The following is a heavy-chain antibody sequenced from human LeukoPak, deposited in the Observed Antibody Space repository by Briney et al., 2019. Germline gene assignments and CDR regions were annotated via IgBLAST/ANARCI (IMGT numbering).Heavy chain of an antibody. Sequence: GGSLRLSCAASGFTFSSYAMIWVRQAPGKGLEWVSLISGGGNTYYADSVKGRFTISRDNSKNTLYLQMNSLRAEDTAVYYCAKDQLEGSGSYGDSFDYWGQGTLVTVSS. CDR2: ISGGGNT. J-gene: IGHJ4*02. V-gene: IGHV3-23*01. CDR1: GFTFSSYA. CDR3: AKDQLEGSGSYGDSFDY. D-gene: IGHD3-10*01.